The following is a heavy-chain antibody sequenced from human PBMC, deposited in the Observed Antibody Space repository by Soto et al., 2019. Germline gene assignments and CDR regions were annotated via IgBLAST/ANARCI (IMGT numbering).Heavy chain of an antibody. Sequence: QVQLVQSGAEVKKPGSSVKFSCKASGGSFSSYAISWVRQAPGQGLEWMGGIIPIFGTANYAQKFQGRVTITADESTSTAYIELSSLRSEDTAVYYCARPYYYDSSGYRFGYFDYWGQGTLVTVSS. CDR1: GGSFSSYA. J-gene: IGHJ4*02. CDR2: IIPIFGTA. V-gene: IGHV1-69*01. CDR3: ARPYYYDSSGYRFGYFDY. D-gene: IGHD3-22*01.